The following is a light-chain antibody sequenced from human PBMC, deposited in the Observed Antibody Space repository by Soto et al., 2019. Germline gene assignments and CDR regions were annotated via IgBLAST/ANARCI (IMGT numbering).Light chain of an antibody. J-gene: IGKJ5*01. V-gene: IGKV3-15*01. CDR2: DSS. Sequence: EIVMTQSPATLSVSSGERATLSCRASQSISRGLAWYQQKPGQAPSLLIYDSSTRATGIPARFSGSGSGTEFTLTISSLQSEDFAFYYCQQYDIWPPITFGQGTRLVIK. CDR3: QQYDIWPPIT. CDR1: QSISRG.